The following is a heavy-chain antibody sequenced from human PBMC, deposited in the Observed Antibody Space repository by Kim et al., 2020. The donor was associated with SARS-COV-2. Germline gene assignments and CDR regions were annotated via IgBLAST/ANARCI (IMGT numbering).Heavy chain of an antibody. CDR2: INAGTGDT. D-gene: IGHD2-15*01. J-gene: IGHJ4*02. V-gene: IGHV1-3*01. CDR1: GYIFTSYA. CDR3: AKDRHCSFGGCYGLGTFDY. Sequence: ASVKVSCKASGYIFTSYAMHWVRQAPGQGLEWMGWINAGTGDTKHSQTFQGRVTISRDTSATTAYMELSSLTSEDTAVYYCAKDRHCSFGGCYGLGTFDYWGQGTLVTVSS.